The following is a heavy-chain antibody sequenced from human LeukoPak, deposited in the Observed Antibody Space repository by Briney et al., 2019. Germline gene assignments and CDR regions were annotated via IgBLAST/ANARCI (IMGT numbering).Heavy chain of an antibody. D-gene: IGHD2-15*01. V-gene: IGHV4-59*01. Sequence: SETLSLTCTVSGGSISSYYWSWIRQPPEKGLEWIGYIYYSGSTNYNPSLKSRVTISVDTSKNQFSLKLSSVTAADTAVYYCASSSRGYCSGGSCYRYYMDVWGKGTTVTVSS. J-gene: IGHJ6*03. CDR1: GGSISSYY. CDR2: IYYSGST. CDR3: ASSSRGYCSGGSCYRYYMDV.